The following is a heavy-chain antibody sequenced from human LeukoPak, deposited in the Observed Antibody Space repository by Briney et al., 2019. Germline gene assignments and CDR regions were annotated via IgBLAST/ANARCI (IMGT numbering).Heavy chain of an antibody. CDR1: GGSISSGSYY. CDR2: IYTSGST. Sequence: SETLSLTCTVSGGSISSGSYYWSWIRQPAGKGLEWIGRIYTSGSTNYNPSLKSRVTISVDTSKNQFSLKLSSVTAADTAVYYCARDQEVYCTNGVCYWFDPWGQGTLVTVSS. CDR3: ARDQEVYCTNGVCYWFDP. D-gene: IGHD2-8*01. V-gene: IGHV4-61*02. J-gene: IGHJ5*02.